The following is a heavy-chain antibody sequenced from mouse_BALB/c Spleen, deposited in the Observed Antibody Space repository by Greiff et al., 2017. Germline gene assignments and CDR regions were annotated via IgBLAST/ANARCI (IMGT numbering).Heavy chain of an antibody. CDR1: GYTFTDYV. V-gene: IGHV1-77*01. CDR3: ASGPFEY. J-gene: IGHJ3*01. CDR2: IYPGSGST. Sequence: QVQLKESGPELVKPGASVKMSCKASGYTFTDYVISWVKQRTGQGLEWIGEIYPGSGSTYYNEKFKGKATLTADKSSNTAYMQLSSLTSEDSAVYFCASGPFEYWGQGTLVTVSA.